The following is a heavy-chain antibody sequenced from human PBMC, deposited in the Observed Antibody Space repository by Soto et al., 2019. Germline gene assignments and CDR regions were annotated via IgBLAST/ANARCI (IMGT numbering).Heavy chain of an antibody. CDR3: ASAYGGLSAYDGAFDI. J-gene: IGHJ3*02. Sequence: ASMKVSCKASGYTFTSYDINWVRQATGQGLEWMGWMNPNSGNTGYAQKFQGRVTMTRNTSISTAYMELSSLRSEDTAVYYCASAYGGLSAYDGAFDIWGQGTMVTVSS. D-gene: IGHD5-12*01. V-gene: IGHV1-8*01. CDR1: GYTFTSYD. CDR2: MNPNSGNT.